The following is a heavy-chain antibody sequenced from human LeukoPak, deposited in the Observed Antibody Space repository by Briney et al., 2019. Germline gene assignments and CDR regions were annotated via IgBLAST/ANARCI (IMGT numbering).Heavy chain of an antibody. D-gene: IGHD6-13*01. Sequence: SVKVSCKASGGTFSSYAISWVRQAPGQGLEWMGGIIPIFGTANYAQKFQGRATITADESTSTAYMELSSLRSEDTAVYYCARVEPLRKYSSSWYWVFDYWGQGTLVTVSS. CDR2: IIPIFGTA. V-gene: IGHV1-69*13. CDR3: ARVEPLRKYSSSWYWVFDY. CDR1: GGTFSSYA. J-gene: IGHJ4*02.